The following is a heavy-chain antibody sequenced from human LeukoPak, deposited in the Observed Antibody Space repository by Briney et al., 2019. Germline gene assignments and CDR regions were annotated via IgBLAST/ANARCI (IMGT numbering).Heavy chain of an antibody. Sequence: PGGSLRLSCAASGFTFSSSAMSWVRQAPGKGLEWVSSISSSSSYIYYADSVKGRFTISRDNAKNSLYLQMNSLRAEDTAVYYCAREASSGWNNYYYYYMDVWGKGTTVTVSS. CDR1: GFTFSSSA. CDR3: AREASSGWNNYYYYYMDV. D-gene: IGHD6-19*01. CDR2: ISSSSSYI. V-gene: IGHV3-21*01. J-gene: IGHJ6*03.